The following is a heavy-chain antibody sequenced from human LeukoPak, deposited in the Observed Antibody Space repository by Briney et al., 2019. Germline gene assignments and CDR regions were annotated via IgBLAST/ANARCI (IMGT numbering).Heavy chain of an antibody. CDR2: ISGSGGST. Sequence: PSETLSLTCAVYGGSFSVYYWSWIRQAPGKGLEWVSAISGSGGSTYYADSVKGRFTISRDNSKNTLYLQMNSLRAEDTAVYYCAKGNGYYYDSSVLLGYWGQGTLVTVSS. V-gene: IGHV3-23*01. D-gene: IGHD3-22*01. J-gene: IGHJ4*02. CDR3: AKGNGYYYDSSVLLGY. CDR1: GGSFSVYY.